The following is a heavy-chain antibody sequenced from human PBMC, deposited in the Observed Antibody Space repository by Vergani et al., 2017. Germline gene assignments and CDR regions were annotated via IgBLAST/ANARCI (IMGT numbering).Heavy chain of an antibody. Sequence: QVQLVESGEGVVQPGRSLRLSCAASGFTFSSYGMHWVRQAPGKGLEWVAVISYDGSNKYYADSVKGRFTISRDNSKNTLYLQMNSLRAEDTAVYYCAKGRTYYDILDLDYWGQGTLVTVSS. CDR1: GFTFSSYG. J-gene: IGHJ4*02. D-gene: IGHD3-9*01. CDR2: ISYDGSNK. CDR3: AKGRTYYDILDLDY. V-gene: IGHV3-30*18.